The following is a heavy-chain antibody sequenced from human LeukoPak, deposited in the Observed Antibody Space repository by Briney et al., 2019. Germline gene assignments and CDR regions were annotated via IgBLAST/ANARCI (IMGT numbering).Heavy chain of an antibody. J-gene: IGHJ4*02. CDR3: AKDIEEWLVKGGGCFDY. CDR1: GFTFSSYW. V-gene: IGHV3-74*01. D-gene: IGHD6-19*01. Sequence: PGGSLRLSCAASGFTFSSYWMQWVRQAPGKGLVWVSRINSDGSSTSYADSVKGRFTISRDNSKNTLYLQMNSLRAEDTAVYYCAKDIEEWLVKGGGCFDYWGQGTLVTASS. CDR2: INSDGSST.